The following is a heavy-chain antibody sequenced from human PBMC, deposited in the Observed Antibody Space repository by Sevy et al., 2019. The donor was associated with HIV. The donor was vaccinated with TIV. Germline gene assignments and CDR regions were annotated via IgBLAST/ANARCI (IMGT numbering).Heavy chain of an antibody. CDR3: ARAWQAYYYAVDV. CDR1: GDSISNNY. CDR2: IYYSGRT. J-gene: IGHJ6*02. Sequence: SETLSLTCNVSGDSISNNYWSWIRHPPGKGLEWIGYIYYSGRTNYSPSLKTRVTISTDTFKNQFSLKLTSATAADTAVYYCARAWQAYYYAVDVWGQGTTVTVSS. V-gene: IGHV4-59*01.